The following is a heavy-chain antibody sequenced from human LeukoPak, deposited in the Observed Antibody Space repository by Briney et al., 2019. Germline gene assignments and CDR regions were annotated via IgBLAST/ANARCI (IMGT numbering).Heavy chain of an antibody. CDR1: GVSVSSGSY. V-gene: IGHV4-61*01. CDR2: FYYGGNI. Sequence: PSETLSLTCSVSGVSVSSGSYWGWIRQPPGKTLEWIGHFYYGGNIDYNPSLNGRVTISVDTSRNQFSLRLSSVTTADTAMYYCARKPNFYGLDVWGQGTTVTVSS. J-gene: IGHJ6*02. CDR3: ARKPNFYGLDV.